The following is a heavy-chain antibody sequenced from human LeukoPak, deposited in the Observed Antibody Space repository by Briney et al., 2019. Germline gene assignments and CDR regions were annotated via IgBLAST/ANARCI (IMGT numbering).Heavy chain of an antibody. V-gene: IGHV3-13*01. CDR2: IGTAGDT. CDR1: GFTFSSYD. Sequence: PGGSLRLSCAASGFTFSSYDMHWVRQATGKGLEWVSAIGTAGDTYYPGSVKGRFTSSRENAKNSLYLQMNSLRAGDTAVYYCARSSRAQYDILTGHAFDIWGQGTMVTVSS. D-gene: IGHD3-9*01. J-gene: IGHJ3*02. CDR3: ARSSRAQYDILTGHAFDI.